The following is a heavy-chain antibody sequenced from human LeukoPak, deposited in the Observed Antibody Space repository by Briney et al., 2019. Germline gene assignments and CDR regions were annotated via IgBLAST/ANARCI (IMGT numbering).Heavy chain of an antibody. CDR2: MNPNSGNT. Sequence: ASVKVSCKASGGTFSSYTISWVRQATGQGLEWMGWMNPNSGNTGYAQKFQGRVTMTRNTSISTAYMELSSLRSEDTAVYYCARQHSSGWYYYYYYGMDVWGQGTTVTVSS. CDR1: GGTFSSYT. J-gene: IGHJ6*02. D-gene: IGHD6-19*01. V-gene: IGHV1-8*02. CDR3: ARQHSSGWYYYYYYGMDV.